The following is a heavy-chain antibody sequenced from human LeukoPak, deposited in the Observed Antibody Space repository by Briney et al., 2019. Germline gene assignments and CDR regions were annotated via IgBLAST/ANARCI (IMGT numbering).Heavy chain of an antibody. V-gene: IGHV1-2*02. D-gene: IGHD3-3*01. CDR1: GYTFTGYY. Sequence: GASVKVSCKASGYTFTGYYMHWVRQAPGQGLEWMGWINPNSGGTNYAQKFQGRVTMTRDTSISTAYMELSRLRSDDTAVYYCARGRGWYYDFWSGYPSLDYWGQGTLVTVSS. CDR2: INPNSGGT. CDR3: ARGRGWYYDFWSGYPSLDY. J-gene: IGHJ4*02.